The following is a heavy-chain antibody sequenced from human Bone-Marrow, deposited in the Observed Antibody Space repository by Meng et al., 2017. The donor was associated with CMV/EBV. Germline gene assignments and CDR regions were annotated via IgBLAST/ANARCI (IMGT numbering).Heavy chain of an antibody. Sequence: RLSCAASGFTFDDYAMHWVRQAPGKGLEWVSGISWNSGRIGYADSVKGRFTISRDNAKNSLYLQMNSLRAEDTALYYCAKGLVVYWYFDLWGRGTLVTVSS. D-gene: IGHD2-21*01. CDR3: AKGLVVYWYFDL. J-gene: IGHJ2*01. CDR1: GFTFDDYA. CDR2: ISWNSGRI. V-gene: IGHV3-9*01.